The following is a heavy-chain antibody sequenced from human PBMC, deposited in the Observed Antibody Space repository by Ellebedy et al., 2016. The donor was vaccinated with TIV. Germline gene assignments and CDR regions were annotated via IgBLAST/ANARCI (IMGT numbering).Heavy chain of an antibody. CDR1: GGPISSYY. Sequence: MPSETLSLTCTASGGPISSYYWNWIRQPAGKGLESIGRIYTSGSTNYNPSLQSRVTMSVDTSKNQFSLKLSSVTAADTAVYYCAGGYSSGWTDYWGQGTLVTVSS. CDR2: IYTSGST. D-gene: IGHD6-19*01. CDR3: AGGYSSGWTDY. J-gene: IGHJ4*02. V-gene: IGHV4-4*07.